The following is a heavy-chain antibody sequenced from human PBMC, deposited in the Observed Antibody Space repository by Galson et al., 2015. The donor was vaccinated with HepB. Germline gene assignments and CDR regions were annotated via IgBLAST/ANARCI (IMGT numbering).Heavy chain of an antibody. D-gene: IGHD3-10*01. V-gene: IGHV3-30*03. CDR2: LSYDGSNQ. CDR1: GVTFNGYG. Sequence: SLRLSCAASGVTFNGYGIHWVRQAPGKGLDWVAVLSYDGSNQYYSDAVKGRFTISRDNSNNTVYLQIKSMRAEDTAVYYCARDTYYGSGSYYNGPFDSWGQGTLVTVS. CDR3: ARDTYYGSGSYYNGPFDS. J-gene: IGHJ5*01.